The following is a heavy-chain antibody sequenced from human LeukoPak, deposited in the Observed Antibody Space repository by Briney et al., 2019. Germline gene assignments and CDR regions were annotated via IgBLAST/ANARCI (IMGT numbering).Heavy chain of an antibody. CDR3: ARDWRIQLWSFFDS. V-gene: IGHV3-48*04. Sequence: GGSLRLSCAASGFTFSSYSMNWVRQAPGKGLEWVSYISSSSSTIYYADSVKGRFTISRDNAKNSLYLQMNSLRAEDTAVYYCARDWRIQLWSFFDSWGQGTLVTVSS. CDR1: GFTFSSYS. D-gene: IGHD5-18*01. CDR2: ISSSSSTI. J-gene: IGHJ4*02.